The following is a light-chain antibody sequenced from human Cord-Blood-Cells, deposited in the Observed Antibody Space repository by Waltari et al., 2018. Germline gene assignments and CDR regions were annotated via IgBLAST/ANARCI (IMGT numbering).Light chain of an antibody. CDR3: QQSYSTPRT. V-gene: IGKV1-39*01. Sequence: DIQMTQSPSSLSASVGDRVTITCRASQSISSYLNWYQQKPVKAPKLLIYAASSLQSWVPSRLSGIGSGTDFTLTISSLQPEDFATYYCQQSYSTPRTFGQGTKVEIK. CDR2: AAS. J-gene: IGKJ1*01. CDR1: QSISSY.